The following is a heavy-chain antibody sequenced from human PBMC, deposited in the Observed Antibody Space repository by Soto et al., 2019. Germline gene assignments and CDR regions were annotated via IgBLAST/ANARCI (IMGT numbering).Heavy chain of an antibody. CDR2: IRSKTNSYAT. V-gene: IGHV3-73*01. J-gene: IGHJ4*02. D-gene: IGHD6-19*01. CDR3: TRQTDAVQWLVVPTDYNFDY. CDR1: GFTFCGSA. Sequence: GGSLRLSCASSGFTFCGSAMHWVRQASGKGLEWVGHIRSKTNSYATAYAESVKGRFTISRDDSMSTAYLQMNSLKTEDTAVYFCTRQTDAVQWLVVPTDYNFDYWGQGTLVTVSS.